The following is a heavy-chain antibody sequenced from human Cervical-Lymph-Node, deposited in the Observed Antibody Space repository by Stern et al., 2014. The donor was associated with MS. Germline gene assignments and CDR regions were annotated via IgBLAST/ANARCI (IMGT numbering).Heavy chain of an antibody. D-gene: IGHD2-15*01. CDR2: LFQTGSV. CDR3: AREGEYCSGSRCYPFLDY. Sequence: QVQLQESGPGLVKPSETLSLTCTVSGGSLRSYYWNWIRQAPGKGLEWLGVLFQTGSVNYNPSLSIRVAMSVDTSKNQFSLTVSSVTAADTAVYYCAREGEYCSGSRCYPFLDYWGQGTLVTVSS. CDR1: GGSLRSYY. J-gene: IGHJ4*02. V-gene: IGHV4-59*01.